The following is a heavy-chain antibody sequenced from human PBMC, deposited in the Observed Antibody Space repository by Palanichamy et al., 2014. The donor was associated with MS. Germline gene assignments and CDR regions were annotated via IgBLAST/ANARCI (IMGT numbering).Heavy chain of an antibody. CDR1: HYRFNTYG. Sequence: QVHLVQSGGEVKKPGASVNVSCKATHYRFNTYGISWVRQAPGQGLEWMGWISTYNGKTNYAEKFRDRVTMTADTSSSTAYIEVRSLTSDDTAVYYCARDKEFGDYEPDYFFYHGLDVWGQGTTVTVSS. V-gene: IGHV1-18*01. CDR3: ARDKEFGDYEPDYFFYHGLDV. CDR2: ISTYNGKT. J-gene: IGHJ6*02. D-gene: IGHD4-17*01.